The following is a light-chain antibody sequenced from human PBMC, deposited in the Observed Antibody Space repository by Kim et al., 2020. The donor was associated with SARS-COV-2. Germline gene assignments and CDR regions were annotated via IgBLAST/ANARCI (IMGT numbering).Light chain of an antibody. J-gene: IGLJ2*01. Sequence: QSVLTQPPSASGTPGQRVTISCSGSSSNIGDNTVNWYQQRPGAAPRVVIYSNNQRPSGVPDRISGSKSGTSASLAISGLQSEDEADYYCAAWDDGLRGVVFGGGTKVTVL. CDR3: AAWDDGLRGVV. CDR1: SSNIGDNT. CDR2: SNN. V-gene: IGLV1-44*01.